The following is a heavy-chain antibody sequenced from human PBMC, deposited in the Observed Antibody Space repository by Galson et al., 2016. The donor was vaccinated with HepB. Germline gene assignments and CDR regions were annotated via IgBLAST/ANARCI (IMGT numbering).Heavy chain of an antibody. CDR2: ISGSGGSI. J-gene: IGHJ4*02. CDR3: VRDRATYDSSGYWFDY. CDR1: GFPFSTYG. Sequence: SLRLSCAASGFPFSTYGMSWVRQAPGKGLEWVSGISGSGGSIYSADSVKGRFTISRDNSKNTLYLQMNSLRDEDTAVYYCVRDRATYDSSGYWFDYWGQGALVTVSS. D-gene: IGHD3-22*01. V-gene: IGHV3-23*01.